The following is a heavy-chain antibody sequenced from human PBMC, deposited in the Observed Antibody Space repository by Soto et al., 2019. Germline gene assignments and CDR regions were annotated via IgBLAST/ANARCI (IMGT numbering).Heavy chain of an antibody. CDR1: GGPISSGSYY. CDR3: ERAAVYYYASSALEY. D-gene: IGHD3-22*01. Sequence: ILSGKCTVSGGPISSGSYYWSWIRQHPGKGLEWIGYIYYSGSTYYNPSLKSRVTISVDTSKNQFSLKLSSVTAADTAVYYCERAAVYYYASSALEYWGQGSLVIVYS. CDR2: IYYSGST. J-gene: IGHJ4*02. V-gene: IGHV4-31*02.